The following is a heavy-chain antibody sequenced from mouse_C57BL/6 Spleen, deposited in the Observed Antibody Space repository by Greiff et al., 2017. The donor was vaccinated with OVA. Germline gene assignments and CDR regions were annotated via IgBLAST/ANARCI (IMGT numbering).Heavy chain of an antibody. V-gene: IGHV5-6*01. Sequence: EVNLVESGGDLVKPGGSLKLSCAASGFTFSSYGMSWVRQTPDKRLEWVATISSGGSYTYYPDSVKGRFTISRDNAKNTLYLQMSSLKSEDTAMYYCARTGGYFDYWGQGTTLTVSS. D-gene: IGHD4-1*01. CDR2: ISSGGSYT. CDR3: ARTGGYFDY. CDR1: GFTFSSYG. J-gene: IGHJ2*01.